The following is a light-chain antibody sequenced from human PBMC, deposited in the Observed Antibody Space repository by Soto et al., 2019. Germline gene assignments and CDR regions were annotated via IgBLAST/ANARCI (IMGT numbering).Light chain of an antibody. CDR1: QSVSSW. CDR3: QQYNTYPWT. V-gene: IGKV1-5*01. J-gene: IGKJ1*01. Sequence: DIQMTQSPSSVSASVGDRVSITCRASQSVSSWLAWYQQKPGKAPKFLIYDSYSLQNGVPSRFSGSGSGTEFTLTISSLQPDDFATYYCQQYNTYPWTFGQGTKVDIK. CDR2: DSY.